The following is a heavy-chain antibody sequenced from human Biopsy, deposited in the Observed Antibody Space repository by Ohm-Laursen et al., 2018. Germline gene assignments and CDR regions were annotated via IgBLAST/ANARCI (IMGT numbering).Heavy chain of an antibody. D-gene: IGHD2-15*01. CDR3: AKTFHGSSFLYDY. CDR2: LSGSGGTT. J-gene: IGHJ4*02. CDR1: GFTFSSYG. V-gene: IGHV3-23*01. Sequence: FLRLSCAASGFTFSSYGMSWVRQAPGKGLEWVSVLSGSGGTTYYADSVKGRFTISRDNSKNTLYLQMNSLTAGDTAVYYCAKTFHGSSFLYDYWGQGTLVTVSS.